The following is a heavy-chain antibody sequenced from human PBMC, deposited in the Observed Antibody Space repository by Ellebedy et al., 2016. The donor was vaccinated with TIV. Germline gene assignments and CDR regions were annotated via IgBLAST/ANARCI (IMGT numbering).Heavy chain of an antibody. CDR1: GFTFSSYA. CDR2: ISGSGGST. V-gene: IGHV3-23*01. D-gene: IGHD6-19*01. CDR3: AKDNIAVAGALFDY. Sequence: GGSLRLXXAASGFTFSSYAMSWVRQAPGKGLEWVSAISGSGGSTYYADSVKGRFTISRDNSKNTLYLQMNSLRAEDTAVYYCAKDNIAVAGALFDYWGQGTLVTVSS. J-gene: IGHJ4*02.